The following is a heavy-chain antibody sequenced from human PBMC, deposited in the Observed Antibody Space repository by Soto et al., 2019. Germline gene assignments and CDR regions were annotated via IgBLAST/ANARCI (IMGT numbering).Heavy chain of an antibody. V-gene: IGHV1-46*01. CDR2: INPSGGST. CDR3: ARGPGPDLHYYYGMDV. Sequence: QVQLVQSGAEVKKPGASVKVSCKASGYTFTSYYMHWVRQAPGQGLEWMGIINPSGGSTSYAQKFQGRVTMTRDTSTNTVYMELSSLRSEDTAVYYCARGPGPDLHYYYGMDVWGQGTTVTVSS. CDR1: GYTFTSYY. J-gene: IGHJ6*02.